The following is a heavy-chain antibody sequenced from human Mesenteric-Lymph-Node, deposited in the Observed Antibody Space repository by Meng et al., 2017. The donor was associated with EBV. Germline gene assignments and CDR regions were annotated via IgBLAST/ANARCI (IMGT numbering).Heavy chain of an antibody. J-gene: IGHJ4*02. Sequence: VQLLESGRGLIQPGGSLRLSCAASGFPFSSYAMSWVRQAPGKGLEWVSGIGHTGTSTYYADSVKGRFTISRDNSKNTLYLDMNSLRAEDTAIYYCAKVRMVTTVTTRYYFDHWGRGTLVTVSS. CDR1: GFPFSSYA. CDR2: IGHTGTST. CDR3: AKVRMVTTVTTRYYFDH. D-gene: IGHD4-11*01. V-gene: IGHV3-23*01.